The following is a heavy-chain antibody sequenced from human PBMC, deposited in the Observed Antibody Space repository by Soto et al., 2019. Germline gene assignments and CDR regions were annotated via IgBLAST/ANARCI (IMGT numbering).Heavy chain of an antibody. J-gene: IGHJ6*03. V-gene: IGHV4-39*01. Sequence: TLSLTCTVSGGSISSSSYYWGWIRQPPGKGLEWIGSIYYSGSTYYNPSLKSRVTISVDTSKNQFSLKLSSVTAADTAVYYCASHKGDYDILTGYYYYMDVWGKGTTVTVSS. CDR1: GGSISSSSYY. D-gene: IGHD3-9*01. CDR2: IYYSGST. CDR3: ASHKGDYDILTGYYYYMDV.